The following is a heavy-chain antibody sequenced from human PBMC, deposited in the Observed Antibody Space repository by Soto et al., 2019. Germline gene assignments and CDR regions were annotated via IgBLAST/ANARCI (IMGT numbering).Heavy chain of an antibody. D-gene: IGHD1-1*01. V-gene: IGHV4-4*07. Sequence: SETLSLTCTVSGVSISGFYWSWIRKSAGKGLEWIGRIYATGTTDYNPDLKSRVMMSVETSKKQFSLKLRSVTAADTAVYYCVRDGTKTLRDWFHLWGQGISVTVS. CDR2: IYATGTT. J-gene: IGHJ5*02. CDR3: VRDGTKTLRDWFHL. CDR1: GVSISGFY.